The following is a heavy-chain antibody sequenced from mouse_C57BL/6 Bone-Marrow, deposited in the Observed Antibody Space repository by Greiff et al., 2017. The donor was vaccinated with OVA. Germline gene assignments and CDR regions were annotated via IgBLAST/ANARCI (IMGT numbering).Heavy chain of an antibody. CDR3: ASKRDPFTTAPLDY. CDR1: GYAFSSSW. CDR2: IYPGDGDT. V-gene: IGHV1-82*01. Sequence: VKLMESGPELVKPGASVKISCKASGYAFSSSWMNWVKQRPGKGLEWIGRIYPGDGDTNYNGKFKGKATLTADKSSSTAYMQLSSLTSEDSAVYFCASKRDPFTTAPLDYWGQGTTLTVSS. D-gene: IGHD1-2*01. J-gene: IGHJ2*01.